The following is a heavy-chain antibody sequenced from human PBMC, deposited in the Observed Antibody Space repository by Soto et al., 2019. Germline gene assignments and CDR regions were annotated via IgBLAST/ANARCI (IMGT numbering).Heavy chain of an antibody. J-gene: IGHJ5*02. CDR2: INAGNGNT. Sequence: VASVKVSCKASGYTFTSYAMHWVRQAPGQRLEWMGWINAGNGNTKYSQKFQGRVTITRDTSASTAYMELSSLRSEDTAVYYCARSDIVLMVSLNWFDPWGQGTLVTVS. CDR1: GYTFTSYA. V-gene: IGHV1-3*01. CDR3: ARSDIVLMVSLNWFDP. D-gene: IGHD2-8*01.